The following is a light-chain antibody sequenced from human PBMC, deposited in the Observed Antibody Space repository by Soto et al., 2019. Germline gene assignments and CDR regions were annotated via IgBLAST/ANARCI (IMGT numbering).Light chain of an antibody. CDR1: QSVSTRS. Sequence: EIVLTQSPGTLSLSPGERATLSCRASQSVSTRSLAWYQQKPGQAPRLLISGASSRAADIPDRFSRSGSGTDFTLTINRLEPEDFAVYYCQQYDSSPRTFGQGTKVE. CDR2: GAS. V-gene: IGKV3-20*01. CDR3: QQYDSSPRT. J-gene: IGKJ1*01.